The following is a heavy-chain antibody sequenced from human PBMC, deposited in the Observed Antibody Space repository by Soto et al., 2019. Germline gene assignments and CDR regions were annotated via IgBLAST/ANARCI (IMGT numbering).Heavy chain of an antibody. D-gene: IGHD2-15*01. CDR2: IYKSTTT. V-gene: IGHV4-30-4*01. J-gene: IGHJ5*01. CDR3: ARGRYCLTGRCFPNWFDS. Sequence: SETLSLTCSVSGDSISTVDYFWAWIRQPPGQALEYIGYIYKSTTTYYNPSFESRVAISLDTSKSQFSLNVTSVTAADTAVYFCARGRYCLTGRCFPNWFDSWGQGTLLTVSS. CDR1: GDSISTVDYF.